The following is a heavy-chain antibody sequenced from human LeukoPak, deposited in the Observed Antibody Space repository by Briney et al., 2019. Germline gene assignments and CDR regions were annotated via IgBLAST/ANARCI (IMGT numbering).Heavy chain of an antibody. CDR1: GFSVSSNF. J-gene: IGHJ4*02. V-gene: IGHV3-53*01. CDR2: IYSGGST. CDR3: ARDIAYNYDSSGYSYVY. Sequence: GGSLRLSCAASGFSVSSNFMSWVRQAPGKGLEWVSIIYSGGSTHYADSVKGRFTISRDNSKNTLYLQMSGLRAEDTAVYYCARDIAYNYDSSGYSYVYWGQGTLVTVSS. D-gene: IGHD3-22*01.